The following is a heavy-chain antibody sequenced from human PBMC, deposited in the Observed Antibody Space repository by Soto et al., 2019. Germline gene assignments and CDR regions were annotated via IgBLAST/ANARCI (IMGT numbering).Heavy chain of an antibody. V-gene: IGHV3-74*01. CDR3: ARDPACYCSGGSCRDAFDL. Sequence: EVQLVESGGGLVQPGGSLRLSCAASGFTFSSYWMHWVRQAPGKGLVWVSRINSDGSSTSYADSVKGRFTISRDNAKNTLYLQMNSLRAVDTAVYYGARDPACYCSGGSCRDAFDLWGQGTMVTVSS. CDR2: INSDGSST. J-gene: IGHJ3*01. CDR1: GFTFSSYW. D-gene: IGHD2-15*01.